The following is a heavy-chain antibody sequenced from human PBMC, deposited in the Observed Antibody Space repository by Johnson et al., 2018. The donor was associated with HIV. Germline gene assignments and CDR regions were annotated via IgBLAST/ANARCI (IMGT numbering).Heavy chain of an antibody. J-gene: IGHJ3*02. CDR1: EFIFSSYT. CDR2: ISY. V-gene: IGHV3-30*14. CDR3: ARDRDGGFAFDI. Sequence: QVQLVESGGGVVQPGRSLRLSCAASEFIFSSYTMHWARQAPGKGLEWVAVISYSNSVKGRFTVSRDTSKNTFYLQMDSLRGEDMAVYYCARDRDGGFAFDIWGQGTRVTVSS. D-gene: IGHD3-10*01.